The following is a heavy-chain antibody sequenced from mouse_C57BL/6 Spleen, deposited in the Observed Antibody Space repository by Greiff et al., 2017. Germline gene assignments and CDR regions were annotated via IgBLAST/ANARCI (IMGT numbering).Heavy chain of an antibody. CDR3: TRDPGSSGYGYAMDY. CDR2: ISSGGDYI. D-gene: IGHD3-2*02. J-gene: IGHJ4*01. V-gene: IGHV5-9-1*02. Sequence: EVKVVESGEGLVTPGGSLKLSCAASGFTFSSYAMSWVRQTPEKRLEWVAYISSGGDYIYYADPVKGRFTISRDNARNTLYLQMSSLKTEDTAMYYCTRDPGSSGYGYAMDYWGQGTSVTVSS. CDR1: GFTFSSYA.